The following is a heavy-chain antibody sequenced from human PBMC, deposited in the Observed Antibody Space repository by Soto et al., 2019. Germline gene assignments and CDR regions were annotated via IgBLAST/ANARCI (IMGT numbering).Heavy chain of an antibody. J-gene: IGHJ4*02. Sequence: SVKVSCKAPGVTFSSYAISWARQAPGQGLEWMGGIIPIFGTANYAQKFQGRVTITADDSTSTAYMELSSLRSEDTAVYYCARDGSVDTAMGSTFDYWGQGTLVTVSS. CDR3: ARDGSVDTAMGSTFDY. CDR1: GVTFSSYA. V-gene: IGHV1-69*13. D-gene: IGHD5-18*01. CDR2: IIPIFGTA.